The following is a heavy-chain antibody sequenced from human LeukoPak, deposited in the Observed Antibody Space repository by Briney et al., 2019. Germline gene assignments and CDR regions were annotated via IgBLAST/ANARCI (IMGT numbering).Heavy chain of an antibody. CDR1: GYTFSGYY. D-gene: IGHD3-3*01. Sequence: GASVKVSCKASGYTFSGYYMHWVRQAPGQGLEWMGWINPKSGGTNEAQKFHDRVTMTRDTSISTAYMELSRLRSDDTAVYYCARGLSFREWLGHDAFDIWGQGTMVTVSS. CDR3: ARGLSFREWLGHDAFDI. CDR2: INPKSGGT. J-gene: IGHJ3*02. V-gene: IGHV1-2*02.